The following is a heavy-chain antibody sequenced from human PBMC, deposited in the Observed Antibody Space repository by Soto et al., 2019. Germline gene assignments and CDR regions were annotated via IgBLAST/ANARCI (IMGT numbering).Heavy chain of an antibody. Sequence: GESLKISCAASGFTFSSYAMSWVRQAPGKGLEWVSAISGSGGSTYYADSVKGRFTISRDNSKNTLYLQMNSLRAEDTAVYYCAKSPVVVINYYFDYWGQGTLVTVSS. CDR1: GFTFSSYA. D-gene: IGHD3-22*01. CDR3: AKSPVVVINYYFDY. J-gene: IGHJ4*02. V-gene: IGHV3-23*01. CDR2: ISGSGGST.